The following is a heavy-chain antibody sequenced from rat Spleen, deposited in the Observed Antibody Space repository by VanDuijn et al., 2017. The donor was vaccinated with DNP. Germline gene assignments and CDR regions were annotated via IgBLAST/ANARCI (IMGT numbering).Heavy chain of an antibody. CDR2: INSVGST. V-gene: IGHV3-3*01. CDR1: GYSITNTYR. CDR3: ARGDILRSFDY. D-gene: IGHD1-6*01. Sequence: EVQLQESGPGLVKPSQSLSLTCSVTGYSITNTYRWNWIRKFPGDKLEWMGYINSVGSTNYNPSLKSRISISRDTSKNQVFLQVTSVTTEDTATYYCARGDILRSFDYWGQGVMVTVSS. J-gene: IGHJ2*01.